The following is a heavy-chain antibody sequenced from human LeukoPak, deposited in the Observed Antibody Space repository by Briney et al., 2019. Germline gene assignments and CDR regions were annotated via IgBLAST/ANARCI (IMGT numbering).Heavy chain of an antibody. Sequence: ASVKVSCKASGYTFTSYGISWVRQAPGQGLEWMGWISAYNGNTNYAQKLQGRVTMTTDTSTSTAYMELRSLRSEDTAVYYCARAQSIDIVLMVYARPTPYFDYWGQGTLVTVSS. V-gene: IGHV1-18*01. D-gene: IGHD2-8*01. CDR1: GYTFTSYG. J-gene: IGHJ4*02. CDR3: ARAQSIDIVLMVYARPTPYFDY. CDR2: ISAYNGNT.